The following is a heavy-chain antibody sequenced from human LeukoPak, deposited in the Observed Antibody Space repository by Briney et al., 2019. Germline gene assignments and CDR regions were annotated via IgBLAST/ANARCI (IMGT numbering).Heavy chain of an antibody. V-gene: IGHV4-34*01. CDR3: ARDLYPTVVTPYWFDP. CDR2: INHSGST. CDR1: GGSFSGYY. Sequence: SETLSLTCAVYGGSFSGYYWSWIRQPPGKGLEWIGEINHSGSTNYNPSLKSRVTISVDTSKNQFSLKLSSVTAADTAVYYCARDLYPTVVTPYWFDPWGQGTLVTASS. D-gene: IGHD4-23*01. J-gene: IGHJ5*02.